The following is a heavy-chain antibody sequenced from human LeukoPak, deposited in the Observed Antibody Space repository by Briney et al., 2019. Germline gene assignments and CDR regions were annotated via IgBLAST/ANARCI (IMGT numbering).Heavy chain of an antibody. D-gene: IGHD5-18*01. CDR3: ARAYHVDTAMGINYY. CDR2: IIPIFGTP. Sequence: SVKVSCKASGGSFSSYAINWVRQTPGQGLERVGGIIPIFGTPNYAQKFQGRVTITTDDSTSTAYMELSSLRSEDTAVYYCARAYHVDTAMGINYYWGQGTLVTVSS. J-gene: IGHJ4*02. V-gene: IGHV1-69*05. CDR1: GGSFSSYA.